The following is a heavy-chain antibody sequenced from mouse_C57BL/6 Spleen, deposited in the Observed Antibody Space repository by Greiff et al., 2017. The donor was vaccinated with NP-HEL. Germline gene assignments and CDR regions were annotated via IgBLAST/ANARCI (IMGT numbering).Heavy chain of an antibody. D-gene: IGHD1-1*01. CDR2: IYPGSGNT. Sequence: LVESGAELVRPGASVKLSCKASGYTFTDYYINWVKQRPGQGLEWIARIYPGSGNTYYNEKFKGKATLTAEKSSSTAYMQLSSLTSEDSAVYFGAREEYYGSSGYFDVWGTGTTVTVSS. CDR3: AREEYYGSSGYFDV. V-gene: IGHV1-76*01. J-gene: IGHJ1*03. CDR1: GYTFTDYY.